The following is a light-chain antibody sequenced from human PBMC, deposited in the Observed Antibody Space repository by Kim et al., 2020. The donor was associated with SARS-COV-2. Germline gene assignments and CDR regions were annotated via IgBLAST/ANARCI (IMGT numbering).Light chain of an antibody. V-gene: IGLV2-14*03. Sequence: GQSITLSCTGSSSDVGGHNYVSWYQQYSGKVPKLIIFDVSDRPSGVSSRFSGSKSGNTASLTISSLQVEDEADYYCSSYTNTNGYVFGTGTKVTVL. CDR3: SSYTNTNGYV. CDR1: SSDVGGHNY. J-gene: IGLJ1*01. CDR2: DVS.